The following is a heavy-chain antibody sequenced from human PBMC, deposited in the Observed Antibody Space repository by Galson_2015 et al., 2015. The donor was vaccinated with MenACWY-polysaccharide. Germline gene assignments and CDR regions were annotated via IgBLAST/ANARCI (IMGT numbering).Heavy chain of an antibody. J-gene: IGHJ6*02. CDR1: GFTFSSYE. CDR2: ISSSGSTI. V-gene: IGHV3-48*03. D-gene: IGHD5-18*01. Sequence: SLRLSCAASGFTFSSYEMNWVRQAPGKGLEWVSYISSSGSTIYYADSVKGRFTISRDNAKNSLYLQMNSLRAEDTAVYYCARDPLGLGESPSPVVDTAMVPPFRDYYYYYGMDVWGQGTTVTVSS. CDR3: ARDPLGLGESPSPVVDTAMVPPFRDYYYYYGMDV.